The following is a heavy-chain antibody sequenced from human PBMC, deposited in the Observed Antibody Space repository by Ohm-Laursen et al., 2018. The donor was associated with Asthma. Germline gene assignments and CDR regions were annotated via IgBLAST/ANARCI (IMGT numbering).Heavy chain of an antibody. D-gene: IGHD2-2*01. CDR2: ILWDDDK. CDR3: VHSVLESRSSHISFDN. V-gene: IGHV2-5*02. Sequence: TQTLTLTGTFSGFSLSTGGMGVGWIRQPPGKALEWLALILWDDDKRYSPSLRSRLTITKDTSKNQVVLTMTNMGPVDTAPYYCVHSVLESRSSHISFDNWGQGILVTVSS. J-gene: IGHJ4*02. CDR1: GFSLSTGGMG.